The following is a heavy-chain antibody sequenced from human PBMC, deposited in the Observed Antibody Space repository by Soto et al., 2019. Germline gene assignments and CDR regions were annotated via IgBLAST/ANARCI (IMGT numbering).Heavy chain of an antibody. CDR1: GFTFSDYA. CDR2: VSHDGRNT. Sequence: VQLVESGGGVVQPGRSLRLSCAASGFTFSDYAMHWVRQAPGKGLEWVAVVSHDGRNTHYADSVKGRFTISRDSSKNTVSLERTSLRVEDTAVYYCAKGGRQWLVTSDFNYWGQGALVTVSS. V-gene: IGHV3-30*18. D-gene: IGHD6-19*01. J-gene: IGHJ4*02. CDR3: AKGGRQWLVTSDFNY.